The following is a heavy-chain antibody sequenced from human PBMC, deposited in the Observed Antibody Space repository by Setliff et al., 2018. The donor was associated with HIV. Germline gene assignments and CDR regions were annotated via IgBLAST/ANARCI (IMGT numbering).Heavy chain of an antibody. V-gene: IGHV3-30*04. J-gene: IGHJ3*02. CDR2: ISYDGSNK. CDR1: GFTFSSYA. CDR3: ARDRGYDFWSGYYAGAGDAFDI. Sequence: PGGSLRLSCAASGFTFSSYAMHWVRQAPGKGLEWVAVISYDGSNKYYADSVKVRFTISRDNSKNTLYLQMNSLRAEDTAVYYCARDRGYDFWSGYYAGAGDAFDIWGQGTMVTVSS. D-gene: IGHD3-3*01.